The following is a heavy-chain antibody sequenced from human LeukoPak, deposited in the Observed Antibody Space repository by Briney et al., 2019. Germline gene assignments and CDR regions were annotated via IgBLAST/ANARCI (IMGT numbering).Heavy chain of an antibody. CDR1: GFTFSSYG. J-gene: IGHJ3*02. D-gene: IGHD4-23*01. Sequence: GGSLRLSCAASGFTFSSYGMHWVRQAPGKGLEWVAVIWYDGSNKYYADSVKGRFTISRDNSKNTLYLQMNSLRAEDTAVYYCARDSPTTVVTPPGSFNIWGQGTMVIVSS. CDR3: ARDSPTTVVTPPGSFNI. V-gene: IGHV3-33*01. CDR2: IWYDGSNK.